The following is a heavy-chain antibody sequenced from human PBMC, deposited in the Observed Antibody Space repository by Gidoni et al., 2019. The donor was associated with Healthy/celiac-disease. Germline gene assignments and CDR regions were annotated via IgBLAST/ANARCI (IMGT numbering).Heavy chain of an antibody. V-gene: IGHV4-59*08. CDR1: GGSLSSYY. Sequence: QVQLQESGPGLVKPSETLSLTCPVSGGSLSSYYWGWIRQPPGKGLEWFGYSYYSGSTNYNPSLKSRVTISVDTSKNQFSLKLSSVTAADTAVYYCARSLETGYSSSWYSGYWGQGTLVTVSS. J-gene: IGHJ4*02. D-gene: IGHD6-13*01. CDR3: ARSLETGYSSSWYSGY. CDR2: SYYSGST.